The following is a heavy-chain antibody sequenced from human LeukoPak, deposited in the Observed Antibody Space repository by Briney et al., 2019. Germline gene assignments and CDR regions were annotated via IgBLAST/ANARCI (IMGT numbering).Heavy chain of an antibody. Sequence: GASVNISCKASGYRFSGYGIHWVRQAPGQRLEWLGWINGGNGNTKYSPKFQGRITIIRDASATTAYMELTSLRSEDTAIYYCAREDTAMLFGVSWGQGTLVTVSS. V-gene: IGHV1-3*01. CDR2: INGGNGNT. CDR3: AREDTAMLFGVS. J-gene: IGHJ5*02. CDR1: GYRFSGYG. D-gene: IGHD5-18*01.